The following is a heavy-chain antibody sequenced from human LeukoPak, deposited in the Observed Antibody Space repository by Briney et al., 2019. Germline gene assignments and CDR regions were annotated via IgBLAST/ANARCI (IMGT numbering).Heavy chain of an antibody. D-gene: IGHD2-15*01. CDR3: ARDGGIVVVVAAYDY. Sequence: GGSLRLSCAASGFTFSSYAMHWVRQAPGKGLEWVAVISYDGSNKYYADSVKGRFTISRDNPKNTLYLQMNSLRAEDTAVYYCARDGGIVVVVAAYDYWGQGTLVTVSS. V-gene: IGHV3-30-3*01. J-gene: IGHJ4*02. CDR2: ISYDGSNK. CDR1: GFTFSSYA.